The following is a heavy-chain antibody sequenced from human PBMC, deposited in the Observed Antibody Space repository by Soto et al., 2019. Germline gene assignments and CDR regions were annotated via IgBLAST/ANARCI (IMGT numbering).Heavy chain of an antibody. Sequence: GASVKVSCKASGGTFSSYAISWVRQAPGQGLEWMGRITPILGMANYAQKFQGRVTITADKSTSTAYMELSSLRSEDTAVYYCARDDLFRHTQTFDYWGQGTLVTVSS. CDR1: GGTFSSYA. D-gene: IGHD2-21*01. CDR3: ARDDLFRHTQTFDY. J-gene: IGHJ4*02. CDR2: ITPILGMA. V-gene: IGHV1-69*04.